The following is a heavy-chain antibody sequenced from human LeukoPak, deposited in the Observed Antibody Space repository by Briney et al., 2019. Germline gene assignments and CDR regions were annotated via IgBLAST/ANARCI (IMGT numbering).Heavy chain of an antibody. D-gene: IGHD6-19*01. Sequence: PGGSLRLSCAASGFTFSSSALSWVRQAPGKGLEWLSTISGGGGSTYYADSVKGRFTISRDNAKNSLYLQMNSLRAEDTAVYYCARAGIAVAGPYYFDYWGQGTLVTVSS. V-gene: IGHV3-23*01. CDR2: ISGGGGST. CDR1: GFTFSSSA. CDR3: ARAGIAVAGPYYFDY. J-gene: IGHJ4*02.